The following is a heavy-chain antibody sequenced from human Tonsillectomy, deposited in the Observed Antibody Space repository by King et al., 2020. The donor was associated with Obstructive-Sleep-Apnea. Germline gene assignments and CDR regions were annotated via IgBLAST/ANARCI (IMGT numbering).Heavy chain of an antibody. V-gene: IGHV5-51*01. J-gene: IGHJ4*02. CDR1: GYSFATYW. Sequence: VQLVQSGAEVKESGESLKISCKGSGYSFATYWIGWVRQMPGKGLEWMGIIYPGDSDTRYSPSFQGQVTISADKSFSTAYLQWGSLQASDTAMYYCARGYDRNYFDYWGQGTLVTVSS. CDR3: ARGYDRNYFDY. D-gene: IGHD5-12*01. CDR2: IYPGDSDT.